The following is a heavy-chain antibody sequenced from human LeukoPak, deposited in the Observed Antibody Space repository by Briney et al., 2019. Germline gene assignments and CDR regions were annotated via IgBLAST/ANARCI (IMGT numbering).Heavy chain of an antibody. D-gene: IGHD3-16*01. J-gene: IGHJ6*03. V-gene: IGHV3-23*01. Sequence: GGALRPSCAASGFPFSNYGMHWVRQAPGKGLKGVSTINDNGAGTYYADSVKGRFTISSDNSHNTVSLQMNSLRDEDTGVYYCAKGLRTGVGPYMGYHYYMDVWGKGATVTVSS. CDR1: GFPFSNYG. CDR2: INDNGAGT. CDR3: AKGLRTGVGPYMGYHYYMDV.